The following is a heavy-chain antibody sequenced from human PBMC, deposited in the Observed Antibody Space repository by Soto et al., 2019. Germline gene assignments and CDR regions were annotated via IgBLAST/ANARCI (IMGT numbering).Heavy chain of an antibody. V-gene: IGHV1-8*01. CDR3: ARVQVEWLLYRLQPDGYYGMDA. CDR2: MNPNSGNT. Sequence: GASVKVSCKASGYTFTSYDINWVRQATGQGLEWMGWMNPNSGNTGYAQKFQGRVTMTRNTSISTAYMELSSLRSEDTAVYYCARVQVEWLLYRLQPDGYYGMDAWGQGTTVTVSS. CDR1: GYTFTSYD. D-gene: IGHD3-3*01. J-gene: IGHJ6*02.